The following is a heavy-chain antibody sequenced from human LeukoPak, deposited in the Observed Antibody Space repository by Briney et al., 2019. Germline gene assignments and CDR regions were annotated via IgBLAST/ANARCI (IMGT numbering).Heavy chain of an antibody. Sequence: PGGSLRLSCAASGFTFNSYAMSWVRQAPGKGLEWVSAISGSGGSTYYADSVKGRFTISRDNSKNTLYLQMNSLRAEDTAVYYCAKGVTIFGVVITSYYYYGMDVWGQGTTVTVSS. CDR2: ISGSGGST. CDR1: GFTFNSYA. D-gene: IGHD3-3*01. J-gene: IGHJ6*02. CDR3: AKGVTIFGVVITSYYYYGMDV. V-gene: IGHV3-23*01.